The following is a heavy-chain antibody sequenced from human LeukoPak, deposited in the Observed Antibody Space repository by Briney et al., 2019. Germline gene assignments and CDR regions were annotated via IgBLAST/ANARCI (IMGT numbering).Heavy chain of an antibody. CDR3: ARELTDVAGGGLDV. Sequence: PGGSLRLSCTASGFTFSSYEMNCVRQAPGKGLEWVSYIWSSGSPTHYADSVKGRFTISRDNAKNSLYLQMSSLRADDTAVYYCARELTDVAGGGLDVWGQGTMVTVSS. V-gene: IGHV3-48*03. D-gene: IGHD2-15*01. CDR2: IWSSGSPT. J-gene: IGHJ3*01. CDR1: GFTFSSYE.